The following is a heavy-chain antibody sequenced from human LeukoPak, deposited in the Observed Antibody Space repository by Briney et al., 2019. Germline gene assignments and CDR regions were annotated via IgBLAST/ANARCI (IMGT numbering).Heavy chain of an antibody. Sequence: GGSLRLSCAASGFTFSNSWMSWIRQAPGQGLEWVANIKQDGSEKYYADSVKGRFTISRDNSKYTVYLEMNSLRVEDTAMYYCSKERPEEYYASGSYFDYWGQGTLVTVSS. CDR3: SKERPEEYYASGSYFDY. CDR1: GFTFSNSW. V-gene: IGHV3-7*04. D-gene: IGHD3-10*01. CDR2: IKQDGSEK. J-gene: IGHJ4*02.